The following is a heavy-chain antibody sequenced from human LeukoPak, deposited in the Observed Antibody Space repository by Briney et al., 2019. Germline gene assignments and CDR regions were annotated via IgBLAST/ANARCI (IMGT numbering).Heavy chain of an antibody. J-gene: IGHJ6*03. CDR1: GFTFSGRW. D-gene: IGHD3-16*01. Sequence: GGSLRLSCAASGFTFSGRWMSWVRQAPGKGLEWVANIKPDGSEKNYVDSVKGRFTISRDNAKSSLYLQMNSLRVADTAVYYCAITRRGGFYYYHYMDVWGEGTTVTISS. CDR3: AITRRGGFYYYHYMDV. CDR2: IKPDGSEK. V-gene: IGHV3-7*01.